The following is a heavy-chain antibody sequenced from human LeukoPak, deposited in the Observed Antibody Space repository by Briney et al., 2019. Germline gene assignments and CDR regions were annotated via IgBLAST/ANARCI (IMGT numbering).Heavy chain of an antibody. J-gene: IGHJ4*02. CDR1: GFTFSNYW. CDR3: ARDQGSSVY. Sequence: GGSLRLSCAASGFTFSNYWMSWVRQAPGKGLEWVANIKQDGSEKYYVDSVKGRFTISRDNAKNSLYLQMDSLRVEDTAVYYCARDQGSSVYWGQGTLVTVSS. CDR2: IKQDGSEK. D-gene: IGHD5/OR15-5a*01. V-gene: IGHV3-7*01.